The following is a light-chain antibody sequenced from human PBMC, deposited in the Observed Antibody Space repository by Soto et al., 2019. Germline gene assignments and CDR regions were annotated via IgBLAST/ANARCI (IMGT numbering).Light chain of an antibody. CDR3: QQYNTYPLT. Sequence: EVVMTQSPATLSVSPGERATLSCRASQSVSTSYLAWYQQKPGQAPRLLIYGASSRATGIPDRFSGRRSGTDFTLTISSLQPSDFATYYCQQYNTYPLTFGGGTKVDIK. J-gene: IGKJ4*01. CDR1: QSVSTSY. CDR2: GAS. V-gene: IGKV3D-15*01.